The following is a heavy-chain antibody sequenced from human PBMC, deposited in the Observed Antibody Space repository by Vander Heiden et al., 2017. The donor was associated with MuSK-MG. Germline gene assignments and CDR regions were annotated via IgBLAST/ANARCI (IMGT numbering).Heavy chain of an antibody. Sequence: EVQLAESGGDLVQPGGSLRLSCAASTFTFSSDWMTWVRQPPGKGLEWVASIKPDGSGRYYLDSLKGRFTVSRDNAKNLLFLQMNSLRAEDTALYYCAIVGDYGSDGYFPDYWGQGTLVTVSS. J-gene: IGHJ4*02. CDR3: AIVGDYGSDGYFPDY. D-gene: IGHD3-22*01. V-gene: IGHV3-7*01. CDR1: TFTFSSDW. CDR2: IKPDGSGR.